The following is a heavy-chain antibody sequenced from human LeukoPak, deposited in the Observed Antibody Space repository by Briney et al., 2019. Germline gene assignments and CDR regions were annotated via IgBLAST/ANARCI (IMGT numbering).Heavy chain of an antibody. V-gene: IGHV3-30-3*01. J-gene: IGHJ4*02. CDR2: ISYDGSNK. D-gene: IGHD3-16*01. CDR3: ARGGGNCLDY. CDR1: GFTFNNYP. Sequence: GGSLRLSCAASGFTFNNYPMHWVRQAPGKGLEWVAVISYDGSNKYYADSVKGRITISRNNSKNTLYLQMNSLRAEDTAVYYCARGGGNCLDYWGQGTLVAVSS.